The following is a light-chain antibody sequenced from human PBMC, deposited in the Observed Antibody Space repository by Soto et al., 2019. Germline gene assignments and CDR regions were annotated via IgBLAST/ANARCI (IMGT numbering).Light chain of an antibody. J-gene: IGLJ2*01. Sequence: QLVLTQSSSASASLGSSVKLTCTLSSGHGSYIIAWHHQQPGKAPRYLMKLEGSGSYNKGSGVPDRFSGSSSGADRYLTISNLQFEDEANYYCETWDSNTRVFGGGTKLTVL. CDR3: ETWDSNTRV. V-gene: IGLV4-60*02. CDR1: SGHGSYI. CDR2: LEGSGSY.